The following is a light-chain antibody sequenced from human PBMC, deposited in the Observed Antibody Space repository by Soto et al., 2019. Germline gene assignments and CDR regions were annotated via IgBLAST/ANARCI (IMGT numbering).Light chain of an antibody. CDR2: GAS. V-gene: IGKV3-15*01. Sequence: EIVMTQSPATLSVSPGERATLSCRASQSVSSNLAWYQQKPGQAPRLLIYGASTRATGIPARFSGSGSGTEFTLTISSLRSEDIAVYYCQQYNNRARVTFGPGTKVDIK. CDR1: QSVSSN. J-gene: IGKJ3*01. CDR3: QQYNNRARVT.